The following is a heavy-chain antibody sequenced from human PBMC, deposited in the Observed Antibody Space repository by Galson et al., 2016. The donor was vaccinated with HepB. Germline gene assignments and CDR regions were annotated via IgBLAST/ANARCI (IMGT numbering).Heavy chain of an antibody. CDR1: GFTFSSYA. CDR3: ARAPGGGFAWGPLDY. Sequence: SLRLSCAASGFTFSSYAVHWVRQAPGKRLEWVAVISFDGSDKKYADSVKGRFTISRDNSKNTLYLQMNSLRPEDTALHYCARAPGGGFAWGPLDYWGQGTLVTVSS. V-gene: IGHV3-30*04. J-gene: IGHJ4*02. D-gene: IGHD5-24*01. CDR2: ISFDGSDK.